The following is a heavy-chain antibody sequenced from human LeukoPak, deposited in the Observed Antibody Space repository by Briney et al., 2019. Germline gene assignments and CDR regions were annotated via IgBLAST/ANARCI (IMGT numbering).Heavy chain of an antibody. Sequence: PSETLSLTCTVSGYSISSGYYWGWIRPPPGKGLEWIGSIYHSGSTYYNPSLKSRVTISVDTSKNQFSLKLSSVTAADTAVYYCARDPGYDSSGYYFDYWGQGTLVTVSS. V-gene: IGHV4-38-2*02. D-gene: IGHD3-22*01. CDR1: GYSISSGYY. J-gene: IGHJ4*02. CDR3: ARDPGYDSSGYYFDY. CDR2: IYHSGST.